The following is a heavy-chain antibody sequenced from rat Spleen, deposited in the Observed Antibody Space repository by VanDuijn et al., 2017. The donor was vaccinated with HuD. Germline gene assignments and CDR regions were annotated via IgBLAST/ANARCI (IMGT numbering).Heavy chain of an antibody. CDR3: AGHWEGKWFAY. V-gene: IGHV2-47*01. CDR1: GLSLTSNG. J-gene: IGHJ3*01. CDR2: IWSNGVT. Sequence: QVQLKESGPGLVQPSQTLSLTCTVSGLSLTSNGVSWIRQPPGKGLEWMGIIWSNGVTAYNSAIKSRRGISRDTSKSQVFLKMNSLQTEDTAMYFCAGHWEGKWFAYGGQGTLVTVSS. D-gene: IGHD5-1*01.